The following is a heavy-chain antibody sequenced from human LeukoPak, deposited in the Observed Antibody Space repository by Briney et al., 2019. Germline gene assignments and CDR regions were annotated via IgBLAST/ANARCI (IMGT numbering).Heavy chain of an antibody. Sequence: PSETLSLTCTVSGGSISSYYWSRIRQPAGKGLEWIGRIYTSGSTNYNPSLKSRVTMSVDTSKNQFSLKLSSVTAADTAVYYCARDFGATIRYYYYMDVWGKGTTVTVSS. V-gene: IGHV4-4*07. CDR2: IYTSGST. J-gene: IGHJ6*03. CDR3: ARDFGATIRYYYYMDV. D-gene: IGHD5-12*01. CDR1: GGSISSYY.